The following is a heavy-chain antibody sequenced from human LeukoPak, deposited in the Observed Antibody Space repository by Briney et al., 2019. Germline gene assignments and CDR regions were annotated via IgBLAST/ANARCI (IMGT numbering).Heavy chain of an antibody. CDR1: GFTFSSYA. CDR2: ISYDGSNK. V-gene: IGHV3-30*04. D-gene: IGHD2-2*01. J-gene: IGHJ4*02. CDR3: AKDLDCSSTSCYPPPDY. Sequence: GRSLRLSCAASGFTFSSYAMHWVRQAPGKGLEWVAVISYDGSNKYYADSVKGRFTISRDNSKNTLYLQMNSLRAEDTAVYYCAKDLDCSSTSCYPPPDYWGQGTLVTVSS.